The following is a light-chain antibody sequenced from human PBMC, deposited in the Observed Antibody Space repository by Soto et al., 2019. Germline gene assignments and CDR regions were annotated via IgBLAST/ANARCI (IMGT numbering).Light chain of an antibody. V-gene: IGKV3-20*01. CDR1: QSVSSSY. Sequence: EIVLTQSPGTLSLSPGERATLSCRASQSVSSSYFAWFQQKPGQAPRLLIYAASLRDAGVPDRFSGGGSGTDFTLTSSRLDPDDFAVYYWQQYGISPGTFGQGTKVEI. CDR2: AAS. CDR3: QQYGISPGT. J-gene: IGKJ1*01.